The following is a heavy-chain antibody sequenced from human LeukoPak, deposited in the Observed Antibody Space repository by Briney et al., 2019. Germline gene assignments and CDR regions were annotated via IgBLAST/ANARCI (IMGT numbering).Heavy chain of an antibody. Sequence: GGSLRLSCAASGFTFSNYWMSWVRQAPGKGLEWVANIKDDGSESYYVDSVKGRFTISRDNAKNSLFLQMNSLRVEDTAVYYCARDRGYSTFDYWGQGTLVTVSS. CDR3: ARDRGYSTFDY. V-gene: IGHV3-7*01. CDR2: IKDDGSES. D-gene: IGHD4-23*01. CDR1: GFTFSNYW. J-gene: IGHJ4*02.